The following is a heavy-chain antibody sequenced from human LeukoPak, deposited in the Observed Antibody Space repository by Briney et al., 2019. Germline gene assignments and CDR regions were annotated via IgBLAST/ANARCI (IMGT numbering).Heavy chain of an antibody. Sequence: GGSLGLSCEASGITFSSYDMSWVRQAPGKGLEWISAISDRGKTDYADSVKGRFTISRDNSKNTLYLQLSSLRAEDTAMYYCAKLPTIFGVADSFDIWGQGTFVTVSS. CDR3: AKLPTIFGVADSFDI. J-gene: IGHJ3*02. V-gene: IGHV3-23*01. D-gene: IGHD3-3*01. CDR2: ISDRGKT. CDR1: GITFSSYD.